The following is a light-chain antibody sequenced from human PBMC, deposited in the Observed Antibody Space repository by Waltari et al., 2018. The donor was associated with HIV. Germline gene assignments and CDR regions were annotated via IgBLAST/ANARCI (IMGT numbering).Light chain of an antibody. V-gene: IGKV3-15*01. Sequence: EIVMTQSPATLSVSPGERATFSCRASQSVSRSLAWYQQKPGQAPRLLIYGASTRATGIPARFSGSGSVTEFTLTISSLQSEDFAVYYCQQYYDWPPITFGPGTQVEIK. CDR3: QQYYDWPPIT. J-gene: IGKJ3*01. CDR1: QSVSRS. CDR2: GAS.